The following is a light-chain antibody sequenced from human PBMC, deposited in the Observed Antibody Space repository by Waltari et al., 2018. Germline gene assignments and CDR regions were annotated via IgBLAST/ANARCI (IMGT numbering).Light chain of an antibody. CDR3: QSFDSSLSGSV. J-gene: IGLJ2*01. V-gene: IGLV1-40*01. Sequence: QSVLTQPPSVPGAPGQRVTISCTGSSSNIGAGYDVHWYQQLPGTAPKLLIYANSKRPSGVPDRFSGSQSGTSASLAITGRQAEDDADYYCQSFDSSLSGSVFGGGTKLTVL. CDR1: SSNIGAGYD. CDR2: ANS.